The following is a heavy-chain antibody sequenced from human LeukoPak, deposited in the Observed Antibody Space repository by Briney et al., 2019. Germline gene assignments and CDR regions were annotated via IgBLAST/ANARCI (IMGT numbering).Heavy chain of an antibody. CDR1: GYSFTTYW. J-gene: IGHJ4*02. CDR2: IYPGDSDT. CDR3: ARRAGINHFDY. Sequence: GESLKISCKGSGYSFTTYWIAWVRQMPGKGLEWMGIIYPGDSDTRYSPSFQGQVTISADKPISTAYLQWSSLRSSDTAMYYCARRAGINHFDYWGQGSLVTVSS. D-gene: IGHD3-10*01. V-gene: IGHV5-51*01.